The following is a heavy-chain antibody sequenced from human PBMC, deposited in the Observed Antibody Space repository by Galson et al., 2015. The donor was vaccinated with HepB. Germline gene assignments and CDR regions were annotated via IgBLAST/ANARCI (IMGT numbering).Heavy chain of an antibody. CDR2: IYSGGNK. CDR3: ASLGFYYGDSRDY. J-gene: IGHJ4*02. V-gene: IGHV3-53*04. D-gene: IGHD4-17*01. CDR1: GFTVSSNY. Sequence: SLRLSCAASGFTVSSNYMSWVRQAPGKGLEWVAVIYSGGNKYYADSVKGRFTISRQNSKNTLYLQMNSLRAEDTAVYYCASLGFYYGDSRDYWGQGTLVTVSS.